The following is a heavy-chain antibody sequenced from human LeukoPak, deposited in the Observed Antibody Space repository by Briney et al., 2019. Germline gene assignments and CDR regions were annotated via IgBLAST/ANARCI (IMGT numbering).Heavy chain of an antibody. D-gene: IGHD2-21*02. J-gene: IGHJ4*02. Sequence: SVKVSCKASGYTFTGYYMHWARQAPGQGLEWMGGIIPIFGTANYAQKFQGRVTITTDESTSTAYMELSSLRSEDTAVYYCARVVLTGVTEQFDYWGQGTLVTVSS. CDR3: ARVVLTGVTEQFDY. CDR1: GYTFTGYY. CDR2: IIPIFGTA. V-gene: IGHV1-69*05.